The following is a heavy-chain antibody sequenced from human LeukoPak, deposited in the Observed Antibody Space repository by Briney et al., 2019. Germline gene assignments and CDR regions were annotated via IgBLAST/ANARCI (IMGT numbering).Heavy chain of an antibody. CDR3: ARDSAWYYYDSSGYPYNWFDP. CDR2: ISAYNGNT. Sequence: ASVKVSCKASGYSLTSYGISWVRQAPGQGLEWMGWISAYNGNTNYAQKLQGRVTMTTDTSTSTAYMELRSLRSDDTAVYYCARDSAWYYYDSSGYPYNWFDPWGQGTLVTVSS. J-gene: IGHJ5*02. V-gene: IGHV1-18*01. D-gene: IGHD3-22*01. CDR1: GYSLTSYG.